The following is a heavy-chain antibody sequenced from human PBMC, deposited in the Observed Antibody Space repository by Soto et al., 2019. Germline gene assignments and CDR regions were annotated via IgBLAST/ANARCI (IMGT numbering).Heavy chain of an antibody. CDR1: GFTFSPYA. D-gene: IGHD2-2*01. CDR2: ISYDGSNK. J-gene: IGHJ4*02. V-gene: IGHV3-30*09. CDR3: ARARLDTPALDY. Sequence: PGVSLRLSCAASGFTFSPYAMHWVRQAPGKGLEWVAVISYDGSNKNYADSVKGRLAISRDNSRNTLYLQMNSLRAEDTAVYYCARARLDTPALDYWGQGTLVTVSS.